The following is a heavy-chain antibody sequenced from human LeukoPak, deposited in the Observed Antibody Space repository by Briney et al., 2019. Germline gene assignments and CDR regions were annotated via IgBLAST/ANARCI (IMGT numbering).Heavy chain of an antibody. J-gene: IGHJ6*03. CDR1: GFTFSSYG. CDR3: AKDGGKRWLQLSYYYYYMDV. CDR2: ISGSGGST. D-gene: IGHD5-24*01. V-gene: IGHV3-23*01. Sequence: PGGSLRLSCAASGFTFSSYGMSWVRQAPGKGLEWVSAISGSGGSTYYADSVKGRFTISRDNSKNTLYLQMNSLRAEDTAVYYCAKDGGKRWLQLSYYYYYMDVWGKGTTVTISS.